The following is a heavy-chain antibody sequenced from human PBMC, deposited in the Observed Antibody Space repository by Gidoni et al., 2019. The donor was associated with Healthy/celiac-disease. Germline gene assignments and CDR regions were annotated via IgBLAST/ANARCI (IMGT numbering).Heavy chain of an antibody. J-gene: IGHJ4*02. CDR1: GGSISSGGYS. D-gene: IGHD1-1*01. CDR3: ARTSTWGTLTPGGPPEDY. Sequence: QLQLQESGSGLVKPSQTLSLTCAVSGGSISSGGYSWSWIRQPPGKGLEWIGYIYHSGSTYYNPSLKSRVTISVDRSKNQFSLKLSSVTAADTAVYYCARTSTWGTLTPGGPPEDYWGQGTLVTVSS. V-gene: IGHV4-30-2*01. CDR2: IYHSGST.